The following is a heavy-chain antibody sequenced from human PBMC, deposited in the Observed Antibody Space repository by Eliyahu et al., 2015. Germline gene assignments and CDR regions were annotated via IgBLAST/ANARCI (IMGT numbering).Heavy chain of an antibody. CDR3: ARGEPLTIFDPAHWFDP. Sequence: QVQLQQWGAGLLKPSETLSLTCAXXGGSVSGYYWSWXRXPPGKGLEWIGEINHSGSTNYNPSLKSRVTISVDTSKNQFSLKLSSVTAADTAVYYCARGEPLTIFDPAHWFDPWGQGTLVTVSS. V-gene: IGHV4-34*01. D-gene: IGHD3-3*01. CDR1: GGSVSGYY. CDR2: INHSGST. J-gene: IGHJ5*02.